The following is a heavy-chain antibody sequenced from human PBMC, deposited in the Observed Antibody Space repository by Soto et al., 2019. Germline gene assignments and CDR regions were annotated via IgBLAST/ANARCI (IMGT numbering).Heavy chain of an antibody. J-gene: IGHJ3*02. CDR3: ARPHYGSGSYYAFDI. CDR2: ISSSSSYI. CDR1: GFTFSSYS. Sequence: GGSLRLSCAASGFTFSSYSMNWVRQAPGKGLEWVSSISSSSSYIYYADSVKGRFTISRDNAKNSLYLQMNSLRAEDTAVYYCARPHYGSGSYYAFDIWGQGTMVTVSS. D-gene: IGHD3-10*01. V-gene: IGHV3-21*01.